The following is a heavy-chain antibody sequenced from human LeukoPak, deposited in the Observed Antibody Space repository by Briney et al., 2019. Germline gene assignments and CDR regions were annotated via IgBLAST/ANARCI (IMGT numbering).Heavy chain of an antibody. V-gene: IGHV4-4*07. D-gene: IGHD6-13*01. Sequence: PSETLSLTCTVSGGSISSYYWSWIRQPAGKGLEWIGRIYTSGSTNYNPSLKSRVTMSVDTSKNQFSLKLSSVTAADTAVYYCARDVDNSSSWTYYFDYWAQGTLVTVSS. J-gene: IGHJ4*02. CDR3: ARDVDNSSSWTYYFDY. CDR1: GGSISSYY. CDR2: IYTSGST.